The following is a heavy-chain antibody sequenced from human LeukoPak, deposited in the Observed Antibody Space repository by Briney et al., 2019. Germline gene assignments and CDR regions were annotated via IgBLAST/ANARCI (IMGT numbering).Heavy chain of an antibody. D-gene: IGHD1-26*01. V-gene: IGHV4-4*07. Sequence: SETLSLTCTVSGGSISSDYWSWIRQPAGKGLEWIGRIYASGSTNYNPSLKSRVTMSVDTSKNQFSLKLSSVTAADTAVYYCASYSGSHAYYGYWGQGTLVTVSS. CDR3: ASYSGSHAYYGY. J-gene: IGHJ4*02. CDR2: IYASGST. CDR1: GGSISSDY.